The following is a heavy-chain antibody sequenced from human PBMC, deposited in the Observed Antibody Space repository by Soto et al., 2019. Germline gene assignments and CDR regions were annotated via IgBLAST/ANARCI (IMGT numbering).Heavy chain of an antibody. J-gene: IGHJ4*02. CDR3: ARQADYNILTGYFYYFDY. CDR1: GYSFTDYW. V-gene: IGHV5-51*01. D-gene: IGHD3-9*01. Sequence: ESLKISCKSSGYSFTDYWIGWVRQMPGKGLEWMGIIYPGDSDARYSPSFQGQVTISVDTSINTAFLRWNSLTASDTAMYYYARQADYNILTGYFYYFDYWGQGSQVTVSS. CDR2: IYPGDSDA.